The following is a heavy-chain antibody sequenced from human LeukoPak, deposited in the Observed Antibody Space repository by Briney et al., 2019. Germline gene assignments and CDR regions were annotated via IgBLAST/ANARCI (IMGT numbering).Heavy chain of an antibody. J-gene: IGHJ5*02. CDR2: ISSSSSTI. V-gene: IGHV3-48*01. D-gene: IGHD1-26*01. Sequence: PGGSLRLSCAASGFTFSSYSMNWVRQAPGKGLEWVSYISSSSSTIYYADSVKGRFTISRDNAKNSLYLQMNSLRAEDTAVYYCASLSGSYDSGNWFDPWGQGTLVTVSS. CDR3: ASLSGSYDSGNWFDP. CDR1: GFTFSSYS.